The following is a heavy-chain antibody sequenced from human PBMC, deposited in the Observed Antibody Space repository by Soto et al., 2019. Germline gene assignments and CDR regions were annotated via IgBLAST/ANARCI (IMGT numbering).Heavy chain of an antibody. J-gene: IGHJ5*02. V-gene: IGHV1-18*01. Sequence: GASVKVSCKASGYTFTRNGISWGRQAPGQGLEGMGWISAYNGNTNYAQKLQGRVTMTTDTSTSTAYMELRSLRSDDTAVYYCARDDPFHDILTGYHQRNYNWFDPWGQGTLVTVSS. D-gene: IGHD3-9*01. CDR3: ARDDPFHDILTGYHQRNYNWFDP. CDR2: ISAYNGNT. CDR1: GYTFTRNG.